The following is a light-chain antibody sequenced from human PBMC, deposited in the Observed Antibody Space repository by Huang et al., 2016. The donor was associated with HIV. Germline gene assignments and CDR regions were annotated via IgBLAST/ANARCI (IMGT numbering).Light chain of an antibody. V-gene: IGKV1-5*03. J-gene: IGKJ4*01. CDR3: QQYTSYPFT. CDR2: KAS. Sequence: DIQMTQSPSTLSASLGDRVTITCRASQSISSWLAWYQQKPGKAPKLLIYKASGLESGGPSRFSGSGSGTEFTLTISSLQPDDFATYYCQQYTSYPFTFGGGTKVEI. CDR1: QSISSW.